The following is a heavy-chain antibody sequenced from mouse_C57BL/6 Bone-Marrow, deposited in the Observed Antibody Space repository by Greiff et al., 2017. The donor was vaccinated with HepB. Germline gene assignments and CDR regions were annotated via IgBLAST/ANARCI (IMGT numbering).Heavy chain of an antibody. Sequence: EVQLQQSGPELVKPGASVKISCKASGYSFTGYYMNWVKQSPEKSLEWIGEINPSTGGTTYNQKFKAKATLTVDKSSSTAYMQLKSLTSEDSAVYYCARYPNYYGSSYGFAYWGQGTLVTVSA. J-gene: IGHJ3*01. CDR2: INPSTGGT. CDR1: GYSFTGYY. CDR3: ARYPNYYGSSYGFAY. V-gene: IGHV1-42*01. D-gene: IGHD1-1*01.